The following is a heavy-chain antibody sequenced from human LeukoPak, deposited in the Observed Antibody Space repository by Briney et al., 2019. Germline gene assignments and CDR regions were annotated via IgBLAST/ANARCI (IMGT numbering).Heavy chain of an antibody. J-gene: IGHJ6*04. CDR1: GYTLTELS. Sequence: ASVKVSCKVSGYTLTELSMFWVRQAPGKGLEWMGSFDPEDGKTVYAQKFQGRVTMTEDTSTDTAYMELSSLRSEDTAVYYCATEYLVTAGFMDVGGKGPTVTVSS. CDR2: FDPEDGKT. CDR3: ATEYLVTAGFMDV. D-gene: IGHD6-13*01. V-gene: IGHV1-24*01.